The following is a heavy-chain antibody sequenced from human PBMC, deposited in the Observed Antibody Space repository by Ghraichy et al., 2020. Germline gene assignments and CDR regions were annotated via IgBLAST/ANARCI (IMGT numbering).Heavy chain of an antibody. CDR2: ISSSSSYI. V-gene: IGHV3-21*01. CDR3: ARDLQWELLPESSDY. D-gene: IGHD1-26*01. Sequence: GVLRLSCAASGFTFSSYSMNWVRQAPGKGLEWGSSISSSSSYIYYADSVKGRFTISRDNAKNSLYLQMNSLRAEETAVYYCARDLQWELLPESSDYWGQGTLVTVSS. J-gene: IGHJ4*02. CDR1: GFTFSSYS.